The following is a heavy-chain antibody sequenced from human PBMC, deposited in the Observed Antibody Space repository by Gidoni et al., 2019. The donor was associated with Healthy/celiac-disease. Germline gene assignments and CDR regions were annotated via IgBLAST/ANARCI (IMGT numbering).Heavy chain of an antibody. CDR3: AKDSLEYSSPWAAY. J-gene: IGHJ4*02. Sequence: EVQLLESGGGLVQPGGSLRLSCAASGFTFSSYAMSWVRQAPGEGLEWVSAISGSGGSTYYADSVKGRFTISRDNSKNTLYLQMNSLRAEDTAVYYCAKDSLEYSSPWAAYWGQGTLVTVSS. V-gene: IGHV3-23*01. CDR2: ISGSGGST. D-gene: IGHD6-6*01. CDR1: GFTFSSYA.